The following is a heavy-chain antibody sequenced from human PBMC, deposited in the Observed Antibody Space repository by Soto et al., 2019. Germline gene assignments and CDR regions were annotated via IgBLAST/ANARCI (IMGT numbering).Heavy chain of an antibody. CDR3: STSSFDAAGDAFDI. Sequence: GGSLRLSCAASGFTFSSYGMHWVRQAPGKGLEWVAVIWYDGSNKYYADSVKGRFTISRDNSKNTLYLQMNSLRSEDTAVYYCSTSSFDAAGDAFDIWGQGTMVTGSS. CDR1: GFTFSSYG. V-gene: IGHV3-30*02. D-gene: IGHD3-9*01. J-gene: IGHJ3*02. CDR2: IWYDGSNK.